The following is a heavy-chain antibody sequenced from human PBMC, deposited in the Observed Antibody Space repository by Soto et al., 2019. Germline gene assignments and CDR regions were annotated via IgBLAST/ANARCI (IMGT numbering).Heavy chain of an antibody. V-gene: IGHV5-51*01. CDR2: IYPGDSDT. D-gene: IGHD3-16*01. CDR3: ARSQFDYIWGTSGYFDS. Sequence: PGESLKISCNGSGYSFSTHWVGWVRQMPGKGLEWMGIIYPGDSDTRYSPSFQGQVTISADESITTAYLQWSSLKASDTAMYYCARSQFDYIWGTSGYFDSWGQGTLVTVPQ. J-gene: IGHJ4*02. CDR1: GYSFSTHW.